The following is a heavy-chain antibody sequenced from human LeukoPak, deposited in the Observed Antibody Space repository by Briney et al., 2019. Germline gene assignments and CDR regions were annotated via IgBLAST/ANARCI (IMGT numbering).Heavy chain of an antibody. D-gene: IGHD2-2*01. J-gene: IGHJ3*02. CDR2: IYYSGST. Sequence: SETLSLTCTVSGGSISSYYCSWIRQPPGKGLEWIGYIYYSGSTNYNPALKSRVTISVDTSKNQFSLRLSSVTAADTAVYYCAREVPAVNDAFDIWGQGTMVTVSS. V-gene: IGHV4-59*01. CDR3: AREVPAVNDAFDI. CDR1: GGSISSYY.